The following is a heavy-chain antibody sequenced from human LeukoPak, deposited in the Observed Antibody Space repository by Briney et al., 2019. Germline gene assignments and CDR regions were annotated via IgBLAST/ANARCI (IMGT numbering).Heavy chain of an antibody. Sequence: PSETLSLTCAVYGGSISSYYWSWIRQPPGKGLEWIGYIYYSGSTNYNPSLKSRVTISVDTSKNQFSLKLSSVTAADTAVYYCARFPGEQQLSWGQGTLVTVSS. J-gene: IGHJ4*02. CDR1: GGSISSYY. CDR3: ARFPGEQQLS. D-gene: IGHD6-13*01. CDR2: IYYSGST. V-gene: IGHV4-59*01.